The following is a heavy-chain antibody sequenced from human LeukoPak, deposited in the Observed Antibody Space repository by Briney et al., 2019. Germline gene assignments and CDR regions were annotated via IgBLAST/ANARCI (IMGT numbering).Heavy chain of an antibody. J-gene: IGHJ4*02. V-gene: IGHV4/OR15-8*02. CDR2: IFLSGQT. CDR3: SRESGAFCPFGY. D-gene: IGHD1-26*01. Sequence: SETLSLTCGVSGGSIRSTNWWSWVRQPPGQGLEWIGEIFLSGQTNYSPSLNGRVTMSLDESRNQLSLNLTSVTAADTAIYYCSRESGAFCPFGYWGQGTLVIV. CDR1: GGSIRSTNW.